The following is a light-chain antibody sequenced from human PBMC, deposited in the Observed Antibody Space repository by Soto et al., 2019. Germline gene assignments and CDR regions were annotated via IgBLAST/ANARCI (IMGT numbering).Light chain of an antibody. V-gene: IGLV2-14*01. CDR3: SSYTSSSPHV. CDR2: DVS. CDR1: SSDVGGYNY. Sequence: QSVLTQPASVSGSPGQSITISCTGTSSDVGGYNYVSWYQQHPGKAPKLMIYDVSNRPSGVSNRFSGSKSGNTASLTISGLQAEDEADYYCSSYTSSSPHVFGNGTKVTVL. J-gene: IGLJ1*01.